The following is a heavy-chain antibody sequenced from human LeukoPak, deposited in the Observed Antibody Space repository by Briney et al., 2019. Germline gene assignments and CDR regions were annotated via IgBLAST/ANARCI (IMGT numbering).Heavy chain of an antibody. D-gene: IGHD6-13*01. CDR3: AWEGYSSSWYPIFDY. CDR1: GGTFSSYA. Sequence: SVKVSCKASGGTFSSYAISWVRQAPGQGLEWMGGIIPIFGTANYAQKFQGRVTITADESTSTAYMELSSLRSEDTAVYYCAWEGYSSSWYPIFDYWGQGTLVTVSS. CDR2: IIPIFGTA. V-gene: IGHV1-69*13. J-gene: IGHJ4*02.